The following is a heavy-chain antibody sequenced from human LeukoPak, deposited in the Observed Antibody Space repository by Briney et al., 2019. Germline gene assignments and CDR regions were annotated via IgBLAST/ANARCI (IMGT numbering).Heavy chain of an antibody. CDR1: GGSISSGSYY. D-gene: IGHD4-23*01. V-gene: IGHV4-61*02. J-gene: IGHJ4*02. CDR2: IYTSGST. CDR3: ARRTVVIGRDDY. Sequence: SETLSLTCTVSGGSISSGSYYWSWIRQPAGKGLEWIGRIYTSGSTNYNPSLKSRVTISVDTSKNQFSLKLSSVTAADTAVYYCARRTVVIGRDDYWGQGTLVTVSS.